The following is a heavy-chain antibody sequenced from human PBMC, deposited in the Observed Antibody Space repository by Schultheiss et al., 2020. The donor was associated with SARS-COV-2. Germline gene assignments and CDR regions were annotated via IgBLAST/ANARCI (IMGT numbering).Heavy chain of an antibody. J-gene: IGHJ6*02. CDR1: GFTFSSYS. D-gene: IGHD1-20*01. V-gene: IGHV3-48*01. CDR2: ISSSSSTI. Sequence: GGSLRLSCAASGFTFSSYSMNWVRQAPGKGLEWVSYISSSSSTIYYADSVKGRFTISRDNAKNSLYLQMNSLRAEDTAVYYCARGVTGTAYYGMDVWGQGTTVTVSS. CDR3: ARGVTGTAYYGMDV.